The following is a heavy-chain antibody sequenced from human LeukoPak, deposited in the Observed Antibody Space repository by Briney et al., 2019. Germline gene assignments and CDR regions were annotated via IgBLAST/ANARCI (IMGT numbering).Heavy chain of an antibody. J-gene: IGHJ3*02. D-gene: IGHD3-10*01. CDR1: GFTFSSYG. CDR2: ISYDGSNK. CDR3: AKDLHPLFPGSGSGDAFDI. Sequence: GGSLRLSCAASGFTFSSYGMHWVRQAPGKGLEWVAVISYDGSNKYYADSVKGRFTISRDNSKNTLYLQMNSLRAEDTAVYYCAKDLHPLFPGSGSGDAFDIWGQGTMVTVSS. V-gene: IGHV3-30*18.